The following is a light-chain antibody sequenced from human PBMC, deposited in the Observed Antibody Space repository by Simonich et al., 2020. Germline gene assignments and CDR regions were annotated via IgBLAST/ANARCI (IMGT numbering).Light chain of an antibody. CDR3: QSYDSSNPVV. CDR2: EDN. CDR1: SGRISSNY. V-gene: IGLV6-57*03. Sequence: NFMLTQPHSVSESPGKTVTISCPRSSGRISSNYVQWYQLRPGSAPTTVVSEDNQSPSGVPDRFSGSIDNYANSASLTISGLKTEDEADYYCQSYDSSNPVVFGGGTKLTVL. J-gene: IGLJ2*01.